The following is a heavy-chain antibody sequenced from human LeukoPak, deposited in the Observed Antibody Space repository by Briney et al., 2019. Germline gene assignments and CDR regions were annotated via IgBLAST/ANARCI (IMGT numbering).Heavy chain of an antibody. V-gene: IGHV4-39*01. CDR3: ASRVYGLGSFNY. Sequence: SETLSLTCTVSGGSITSSNYYWGWIRQPPGKGLEWIGSFYYSGSTNYNPSLKSRVTISVDTSKNQFSLKVSSVTAADTAVYYCASRVYGLGSFNYWGQGTLVTVSS. J-gene: IGHJ4*01. CDR2: FYYSGST. D-gene: IGHD3-10*01. CDR1: GGSITSSNYY.